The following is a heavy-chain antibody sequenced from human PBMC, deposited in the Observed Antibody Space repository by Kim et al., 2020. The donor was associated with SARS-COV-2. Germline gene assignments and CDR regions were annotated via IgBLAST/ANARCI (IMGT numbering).Heavy chain of an antibody. Sequence: GGSLRLSCAASGFTFSGSGIHWVRQAPGKGLEWVGRIRSKAKSYATAYATSVQGRFTISRDDSKNTAYLQMSSLKTEDTAMYYCTRPSSSGDYWGQGTL. J-gene: IGHJ4*02. D-gene: IGHD6-6*01. CDR3: TRPSSSGDY. CDR1: GFTFSGSG. CDR2: IRSKAKSYAT. V-gene: IGHV3-73*01.